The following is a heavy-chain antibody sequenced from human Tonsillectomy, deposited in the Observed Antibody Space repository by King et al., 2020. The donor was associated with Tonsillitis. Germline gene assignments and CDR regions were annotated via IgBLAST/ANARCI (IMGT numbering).Heavy chain of an antibody. CDR3: VSDCSGGSCYSGVDY. Sequence: VQLVESGGGEVQPERSLRLSCAASGFTFSSYGMHWVRQAPGKGLEWVAVIWHDGSNKYYADSVKGRFTISRDNSKNTLYLQMNSLRAEDTAVYYCVSDCSGGSCYSGVDYWGQGTLVTVSS. CDR2: IWHDGSNK. CDR1: GFTFSSYG. D-gene: IGHD2-15*01. V-gene: IGHV3-33*08. J-gene: IGHJ4*02.